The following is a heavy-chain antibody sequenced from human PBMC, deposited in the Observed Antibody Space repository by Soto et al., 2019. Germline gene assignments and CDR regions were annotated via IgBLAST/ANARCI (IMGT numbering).Heavy chain of an antibody. Sequence: PGGSLRRSCAASGFTFSSYAMSWVRQAPGKGLEWVSAISGSGGSTYYADSVKGRFTISRDNSKNTLYLQMHSLRAEDTAVYYCAKAGAWDCRGAFDFRGQGTSVTVSS. CDR2: ISGSGGST. CDR3: AKAGAWDCRGAFDF. V-gene: IGHV3-23*01. J-gene: IGHJ3*01. CDR1: GFTFSSYA. D-gene: IGHD2-21*02.